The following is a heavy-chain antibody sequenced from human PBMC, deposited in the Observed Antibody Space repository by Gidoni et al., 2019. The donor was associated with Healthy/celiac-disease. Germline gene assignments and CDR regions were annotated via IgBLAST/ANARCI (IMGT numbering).Heavy chain of an antibody. CDR2: IYHRGST. J-gene: IGHJ4*02. Sequence: QVQLQQSGPRRGKPSEALALNCTGSGYSISSGYSWGWLRQPPGQGLEWSGSIYHRGSTYYNPCLKSRVTISGDTSKYQFSLKLSSVNAADTDLYYCERDYGDYGYFDYWGQGTLVTVSS. V-gene: IGHV4-38-2*02. D-gene: IGHD4-17*01. CDR3: ERDYGDYGYFDY. CDR1: GYSISSGYS.